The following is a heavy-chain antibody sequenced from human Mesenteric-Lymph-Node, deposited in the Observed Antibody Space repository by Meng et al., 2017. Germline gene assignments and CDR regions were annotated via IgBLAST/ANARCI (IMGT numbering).Heavy chain of an antibody. CDR1: GYTFTSYD. CDR3: ARGRRMVVPAARANPHGYYYYYGMDV. D-gene: IGHD2-2*01. V-gene: IGHV1-8*03. J-gene: IGHJ6*02. CDR2: MNPNSGNT. Sequence: ASVKVSCKASGYTFTSYDINWVRQATGQGLEWMGWMNPNSGNTGYAQKFQGRVTITRNTSISTAYMELSSLRSEDTAVYYCARGRRMVVPAARANPHGYYYYYGMDVWGQGTTVNVSS.